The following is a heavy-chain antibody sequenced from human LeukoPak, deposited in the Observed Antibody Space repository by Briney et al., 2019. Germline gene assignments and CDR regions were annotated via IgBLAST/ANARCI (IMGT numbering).Heavy chain of an antibody. J-gene: IGHJ4*02. CDR2: IKEDGSET. V-gene: IGHV3-7*01. D-gene: IGHD5-24*01. CDR1: GFTVNDNY. CDR3: ARETPRRGETRDGYR. Sequence: PGGSLRPSCAASGFTVNDNYMNWVRQVPGKGLECLANIKEDGSETYYADSVKGRFTISRDNPKNLLFLQINSLRVEDTAVYYCARETPRRGETRDGYRWGQGTVVTVSS.